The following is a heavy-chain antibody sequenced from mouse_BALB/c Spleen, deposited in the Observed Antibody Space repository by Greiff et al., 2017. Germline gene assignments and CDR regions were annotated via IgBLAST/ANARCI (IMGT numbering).Heavy chain of an antibody. Sequence: EVLVVESGAGLVKPGGSLKLSCAASGFTFSSYAMSWVRQFPEKRLEWVADISSGGSYTYYPDTVTGRSTITRDNANDTLYLEMSSLRSADTAMYYCAGVTTVDIYDFDYWGQGTTLTVSS. V-gene: IGHV5-9-4*01. CDR3: AGVTTVDIYDFDY. CDR2: ISSGGSYT. D-gene: IGHD1-1*01. CDR1: GFTFSSYA. J-gene: IGHJ2*01.